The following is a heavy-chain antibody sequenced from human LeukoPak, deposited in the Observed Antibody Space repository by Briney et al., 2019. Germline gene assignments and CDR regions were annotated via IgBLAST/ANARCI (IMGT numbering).Heavy chain of an antibody. J-gene: IGHJ4*02. CDR3: AISRREQQLDY. CDR2: INPNSGGT. CDR1: GYTFIDYF. V-gene: IGHV1-2*02. Sequence: EASVKVSCRASGYTFIDYFIHWVRQAPGQGLEWMGWINPNSGGTYYAQNFQGRVAMTRYTSISTAYMELSSLRSDDTAIYYCAISRREQQLDYSGQGTLVTVFS. D-gene: IGHD6-13*01.